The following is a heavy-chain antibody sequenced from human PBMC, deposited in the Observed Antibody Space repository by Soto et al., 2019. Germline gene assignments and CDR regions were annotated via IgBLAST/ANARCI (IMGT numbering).Heavy chain of an antibody. V-gene: IGHV1-18*01. CDR1: GYTFTSYG. Sequence: QVHLVQSGAEVKKPGASVKVSCKCSGYTFTSYGITWVRQAPGQGLAWMGWISAHNGKTDYAQKPQGRVTVNRDTSTSTAYMELTSLRSDDTAVYYCARGRNGDYWGQGARVNVSS. CDR2: ISAHNGKT. CDR3: ARGRNGDY. D-gene: IGHD1-1*01. J-gene: IGHJ4*02.